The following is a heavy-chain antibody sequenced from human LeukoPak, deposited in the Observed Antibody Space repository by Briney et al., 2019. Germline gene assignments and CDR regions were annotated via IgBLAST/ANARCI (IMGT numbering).Heavy chain of an antibody. J-gene: IGHJ6*03. Sequence: GGSLRLSCAASGFTFSSYAMHWFRQAPGKGLEWVAVISYDGNNKYYADSVKGRFTISRDNSKNTLYLQMNSLRAEDTAVYYCAKDPARGYYYYMDVWSKGTTVTVSS. CDR3: AKDPARGYYYYMDV. D-gene: IGHD6-6*01. CDR1: GFTFSSYA. CDR2: ISYDGNNK. V-gene: IGHV3-30-3*01.